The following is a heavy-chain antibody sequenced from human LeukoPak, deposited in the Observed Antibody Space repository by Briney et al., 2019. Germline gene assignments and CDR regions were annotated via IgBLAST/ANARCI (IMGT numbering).Heavy chain of an antibody. CDR2: IYTSGST. D-gene: IGHD3-9*01. J-gene: IGHJ2*01. CDR1: GGSISSGSYY. Sequence: SETLSLTCTVSGGSISSGSYYWSWIRQPAGKGLEWIGRIYTSGSTNYNPSLKSRVTISVDTSKNQFSLELSSVTAADTAVYYCARESVLRYFDWFSRYFDLWGRGTLVTVSS. V-gene: IGHV4-61*02. CDR3: ARESVLRYFDWFSRYFDL.